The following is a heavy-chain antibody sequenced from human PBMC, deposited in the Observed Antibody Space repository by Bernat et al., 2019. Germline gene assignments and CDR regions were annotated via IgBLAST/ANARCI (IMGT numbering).Heavy chain of an antibody. CDR2: IYSGGST. Sequence: EVQLVESGGGLVQPGGSLRLSCAASGFTVSSNYMSWVRQAPGKGLEWVSVIYSGGSTYYADSSKGRFTISRDNSKNTLYLQMNSLRAEDTAVYYCARSEGYGDDASSGMDVWGQGTTVTVSS. CDR1: GFTVSSNY. D-gene: IGHD4-17*01. CDR3: ARSEGYGDDASSGMDV. V-gene: IGHV3-66*02. J-gene: IGHJ6*02.